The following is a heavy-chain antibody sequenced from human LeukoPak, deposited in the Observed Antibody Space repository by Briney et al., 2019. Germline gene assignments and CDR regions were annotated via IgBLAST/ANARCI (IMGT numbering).Heavy chain of an antibody. CDR3: ARDLMGIAYRGAFYY. CDR2: IIWDVGST. Sequence: QAGRSLRLACAASGFTFADNGMSWVRQAPGEGLEWVSAIIWDVGSTGYGDSGKGRFTISRDNAKNSLYLQMNSLRAEDTAVYYCARDLMGIAYRGAFYYWGQGTLVTVSS. D-gene: IGHD6-13*01. J-gene: IGHJ4*02. V-gene: IGHV3-20*04. CDR1: GFTFADNG.